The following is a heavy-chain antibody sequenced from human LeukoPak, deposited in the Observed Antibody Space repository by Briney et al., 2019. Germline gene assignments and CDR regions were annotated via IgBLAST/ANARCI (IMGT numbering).Heavy chain of an antibody. Sequence: SETLSLTCTVSGGSISSYYWSWIRQPPGKGLEWIGYIYYSGSTNYNPSLKSRVTISVDTSKNQFSLKLSSVTAADTAVYYCARLSRDSSSWYAPDFYYYYGMDVWGQGTTVTVSS. CDR3: ARLSRDSSSWYAPDFYYYYGMDV. CDR1: GGSISSYY. V-gene: IGHV4-59*01. CDR2: IYYSGST. J-gene: IGHJ6*02. D-gene: IGHD6-13*01.